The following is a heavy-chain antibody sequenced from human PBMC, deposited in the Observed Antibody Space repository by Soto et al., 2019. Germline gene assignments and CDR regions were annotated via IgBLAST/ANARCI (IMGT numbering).Heavy chain of an antibody. V-gene: IGHV3-21*01. CDR1: GFTFSSYS. CDR3: ARDKVAGTRYFYL. Sequence: EVQLVESGGGLVKPGGSLRLSCAASGFTFSSYSMNWVRQAPGKGLEWVSSISSSSSYIYYADSVKGRFTISRDSTKNSRWMQMNSLRPEDTAVYYCARDKVAGTRYFYLWGRGTLVTVSS. CDR2: ISSSSSYI. J-gene: IGHJ2*01. D-gene: IGHD6-19*01.